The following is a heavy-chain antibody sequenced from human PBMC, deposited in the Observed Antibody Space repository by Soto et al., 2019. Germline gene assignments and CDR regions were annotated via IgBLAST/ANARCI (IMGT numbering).Heavy chain of an antibody. Sequence: QVHLVESGGGVVQPGRSLRLSCAASGFTFSRYCMHWVRQAPGKGLEWVTVISYDGITVYYADSVKGRFTVSRENSKNPLYLQMNSLRDEDTAVYYCARVGAEDYDFWGRKMDVWCQGTTVTVSS. CDR3: ARVGAEDYDFWGRKMDV. J-gene: IGHJ6*02. V-gene: IGHV3-30-3*01. D-gene: IGHD3-3*01. CDR2: ISYDGITV. CDR1: GFTFSRYC.